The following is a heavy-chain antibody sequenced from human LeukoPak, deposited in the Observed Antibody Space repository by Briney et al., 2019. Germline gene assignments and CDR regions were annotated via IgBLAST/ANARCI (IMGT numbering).Heavy chain of an antibody. J-gene: IGHJ4*02. D-gene: IGHD4-17*01. CDR3: ARVMAAVTTADY. CDR2: INPNGGGT. CDR1: GYTFSDYY. V-gene: IGHV1-2*02. Sequence: ASVKVSCKASGYTFSDYYIHWVRQAPGQGLEWMGYINPNGGGTNYAQKFQGRVTMTRDTSISTAYMELGSLTSDDTAVYYCARVMAAVTTADYWGQGTLVTVSS.